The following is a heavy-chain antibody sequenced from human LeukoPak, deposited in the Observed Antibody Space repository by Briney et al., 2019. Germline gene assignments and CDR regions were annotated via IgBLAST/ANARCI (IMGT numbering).Heavy chain of an antibody. Sequence: GGSLRLSCSVSGFTFSSYAMHWVRQAPGKGLEYVSAISSNGGSTYYADSVKGRFTISRDNSKNTLYLQMSSLRAEDTAVYYCVKGGNGDLYYFDYWGQGTLVTVSS. D-gene: IGHD4-17*01. CDR2: ISSNGGST. CDR1: GFTFSSYA. V-gene: IGHV3-64D*06. CDR3: VKGGNGDLYYFDY. J-gene: IGHJ4*02.